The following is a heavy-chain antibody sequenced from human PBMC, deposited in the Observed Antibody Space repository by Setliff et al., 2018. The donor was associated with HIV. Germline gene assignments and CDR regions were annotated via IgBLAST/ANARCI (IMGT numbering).Heavy chain of an antibody. Sequence: LRLSCGASGFIFSDSWMDWVRQAPGKGLEWVATIKKGGREKYYVDSVKGRFTISRDNARTSLYLEMSSLRVEDTAVYFCASMWKVGAWGRGTLVTVS. CDR3: ASMWKVGA. D-gene: IGHD1-26*01. J-gene: IGHJ5*02. CDR2: IKKGGREK. V-gene: IGHV3-7*03. CDR1: GFIFSDSW.